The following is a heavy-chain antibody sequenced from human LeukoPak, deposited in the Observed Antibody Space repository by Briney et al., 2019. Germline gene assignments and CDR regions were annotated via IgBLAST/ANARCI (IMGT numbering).Heavy chain of an antibody. CDR3: AKRMSITAASQVDY. D-gene: IGHD1-20*01. CDR2: ISSSGGST. Sequence: GGSLRLSCAASGFTFSSYSMSWVRQAPGKGLEWVSAISSSGGSTDYTDSVKGRFTISRDNSKNTLYLQMNSLRAEDTAVYYCAKRMSITAASQVDYWGQGTLVTVSS. V-gene: IGHV3-23*01. CDR1: GFTFSSYS. J-gene: IGHJ4*02.